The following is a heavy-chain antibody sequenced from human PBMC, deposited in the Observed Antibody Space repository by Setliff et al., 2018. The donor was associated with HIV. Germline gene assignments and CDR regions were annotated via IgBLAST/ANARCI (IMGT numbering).Heavy chain of an antibody. CDR1: GFNFLAPW. D-gene: IGHD3-10*01. J-gene: IGHJ4*02. V-gene: IGHV5-51*01. CDR3: ARLPYYVSGGVFDH. CDR2: VYPGDSDT. Sequence: GESLKISCQCSGFNFLAPWIGWVRQVPEKGLEWMGIVYPGDSDTRYNPSFEGQVTVSADKTITTAYLQLTSLKASDTAMYFCARLPYYVSGGVFDHWGKGTLVTVSS.